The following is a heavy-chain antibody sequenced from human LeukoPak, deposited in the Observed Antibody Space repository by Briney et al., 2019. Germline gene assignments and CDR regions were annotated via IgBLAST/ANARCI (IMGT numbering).Heavy chain of an antibody. Sequence: SETLSLTCTVSGGSISSYFWSWIRQPPGKGLEWIGYIFYSGSTNYNPSLKSRVTISVGTSKNQFSLKLTSVTAADTAMYYCARELGGYFDYWGQGTVVTVSS. D-gene: IGHD3-16*01. CDR3: ARELGGYFDY. CDR1: GGSISSYF. V-gene: IGHV4-59*01. CDR2: IFYSGST. J-gene: IGHJ4*02.